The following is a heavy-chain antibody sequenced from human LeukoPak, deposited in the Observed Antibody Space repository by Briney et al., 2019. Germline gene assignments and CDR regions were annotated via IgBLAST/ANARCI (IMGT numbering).Heavy chain of an antibody. CDR3: ARAHSGSYYYFDS. Sequence: SGGSLRLSCAASGFTFSSYGMHWVRQAPGKGLEWVAVISYDGSNKYYADSVKGRFTISRDNSKNTLYLQMNSLRAEDTAVYYCARAHSGSYYYFDSWGQGTLVTVSS. J-gene: IGHJ4*02. CDR2: ISYDGSNK. V-gene: IGHV3-30*03. CDR1: GFTFSSYG. D-gene: IGHD1-26*01.